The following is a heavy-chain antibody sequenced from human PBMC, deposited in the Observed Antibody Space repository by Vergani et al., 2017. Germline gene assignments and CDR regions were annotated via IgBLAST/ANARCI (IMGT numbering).Heavy chain of an antibody. CDR2: IWYDGSNK. CDR3: ARDCSSGCLDY. Sequence: QVQLVESGGGVVQPGRSLRLSCAASGFTFSSYGMHWVSQAPGKGLEWVAVIWYDGSNKYYADSVKGRFTISRDNSKNTLYLQMNSLRAEDTAVYYCARDCSSGCLDYWGQGTLVTVSS. J-gene: IGHJ4*02. D-gene: IGHD6-19*01. V-gene: IGHV3-33*01. CDR1: GFTFSSYG.